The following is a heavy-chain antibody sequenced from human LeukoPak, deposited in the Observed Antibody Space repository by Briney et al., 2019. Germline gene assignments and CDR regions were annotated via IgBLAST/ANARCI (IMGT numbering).Heavy chain of an antibody. CDR1: GGSINNTLFY. CDR3: ERISRWGPY. V-gene: IGHV4-39*07. D-gene: IGHD3-16*01. J-gene: IGHJ4*02. CDR2: VYYDGIN. Sequence: PSETLSLTCTVSGGSINNTLFYWGWIRQPPGKGLEWIGTVYYDGINYSSPSLRSRVTVSVDTSKNQFSLRLSSVTAADTAVYYCERISRWGPYWGQGTLVNVSS.